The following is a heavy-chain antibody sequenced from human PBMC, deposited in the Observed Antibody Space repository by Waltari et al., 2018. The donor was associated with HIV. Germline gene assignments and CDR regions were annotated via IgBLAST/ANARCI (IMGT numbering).Heavy chain of an antibody. CDR3: ARRPYCSSASCYPSDARGAFDI. V-gene: IGHV4-39*01. D-gene: IGHD2-15*01. Sequence: QLQLQQSGPGLVKPSETLSLICTVSGGSISTSGYYWGWIRQPPGKGLEWIGSIYYSGITYYNPSLKSRVTISAYTSRNHFSLWLSSVTAADTAVYYCARRPYCSSASCYPSDARGAFDIWGQGTMVTVSS. CDR2: IYYSGIT. J-gene: IGHJ3*02. CDR1: GGSISTSGYY.